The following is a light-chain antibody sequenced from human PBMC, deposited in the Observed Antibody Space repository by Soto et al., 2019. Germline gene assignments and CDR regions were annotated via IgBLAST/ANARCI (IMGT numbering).Light chain of an antibody. CDR1: SGDVGAYDF. CDR3: SSFTGGSTSYV. Sequence: QSVLTQPASVSGSPGQSIAISCTGTSGDVGAYDFVSWHQQHPGKAPKLMIYDVSRRPSGVSDRFSGSKSGNTASLIIPGLQAEDEADYYCSSFTGGSTSYVFGTGTKVTVL. CDR2: DVS. J-gene: IGLJ1*01. V-gene: IGLV2-14*01.